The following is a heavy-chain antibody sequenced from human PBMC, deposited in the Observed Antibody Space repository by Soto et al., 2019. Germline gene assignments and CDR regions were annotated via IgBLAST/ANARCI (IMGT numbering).Heavy chain of an antibody. J-gene: IGHJ4*02. CDR2: FSHSGRT. V-gene: IGHV4-31*03. CDR1: GVSFSNMHYY. Sequence: QVQGQESGPGLVKPSQTLSLTCTVSGVSFSNMHYYWGWVRQLPGKGLELIGHFSHSGRTSYNPSLRGGATILVDTSKEQFSLKLTSVTAADTAVYYCARDRSRDGLDYWGQGPLVTVSS. CDR3: ARDRSRDGLDY. D-gene: IGHD6-6*01.